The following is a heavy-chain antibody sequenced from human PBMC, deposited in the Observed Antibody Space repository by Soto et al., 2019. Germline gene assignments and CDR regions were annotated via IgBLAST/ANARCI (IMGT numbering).Heavy chain of an antibody. Sequence: EVQLVESGGGLVQPGGSLRLSCAASVFTFNKYWMSWVRQAPGKGLEWVANINQDGSEKYYVDSVKGRFTISRDNAKNSLYLQMNSLRAEDTAVYHCARYGSGRGFDPWGQGTLVTVSS. CDR3: ARYGSGRGFDP. CDR1: VFTFNKYW. D-gene: IGHD3-10*01. V-gene: IGHV3-7*02. CDR2: INQDGSEK. J-gene: IGHJ5*02.